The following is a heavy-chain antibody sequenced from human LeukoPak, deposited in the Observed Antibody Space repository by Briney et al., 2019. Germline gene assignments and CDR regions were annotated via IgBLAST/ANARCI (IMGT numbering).Heavy chain of an antibody. J-gene: IGHJ4*02. D-gene: IGHD2/OR15-2a*01. CDR3: VRLSPPDY. Sequence: GGSLRLSCAASGFTFSSNWIHWVRQAPGKGLVWVSRINADGSITSYADSVKGRFTVSRDNAKNTVYLQMNSLRVDDTAVYHCVRLSPPDYWGQGTLVTVSS. V-gene: IGHV3-74*01. CDR1: GFTFSSNW. CDR2: INADGSIT.